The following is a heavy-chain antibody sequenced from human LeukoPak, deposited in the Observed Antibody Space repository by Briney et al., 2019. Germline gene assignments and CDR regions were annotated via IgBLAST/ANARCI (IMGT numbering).Heavy chain of an antibody. V-gene: IGHV1-2*04. Sequence: ASVRVSCKASGYTFTGYYIHWVRQAPGQGLEWMGWVNPNSGGTTYAQKFQGWVTMTRDTSISTANMELSRLRSDDTAVYYCASTEHSSAWGRDYYGMDVWGQGTTVTVSS. CDR2: VNPNSGGT. J-gene: IGHJ6*02. CDR3: ASTEHSSAWGRDYYGMDV. CDR1: GYTFTGYY. D-gene: IGHD6-19*01.